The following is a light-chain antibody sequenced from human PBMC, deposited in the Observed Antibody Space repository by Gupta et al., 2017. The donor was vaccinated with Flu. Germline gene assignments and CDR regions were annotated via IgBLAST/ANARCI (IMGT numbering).Light chain of an antibody. CDR2: STI. Sequence: TVTLTCASSTGAVTSGFYPKWFQQNPGQAPRSLIFSTISKPAGTPARFSGSLRGGKAALTLAGGQPEDEAEYYCLLYYGGDNWVFGGGTKLTVL. V-gene: IGLV7-43*01. J-gene: IGLJ3*02. CDR1: TGAVTSGFY. CDR3: LLYYGGDNWV.